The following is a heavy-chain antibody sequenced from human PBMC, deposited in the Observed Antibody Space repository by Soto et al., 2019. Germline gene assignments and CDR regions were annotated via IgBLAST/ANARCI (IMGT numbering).Heavy chain of an antibody. V-gene: IGHV4-39*01. Sequence: PSETLSLTCTVSGGSISSSSYYWGWIRQPPGKGLEWIGSIYYSGSTYYNPSLKSRVTISVDTSKNQFSLKLSSVTAADTAVYYCAGHRRSTIRFDYWGQGTLVTVYS. J-gene: IGHJ4*02. CDR1: GGSISSSSYY. D-gene: IGHD3-9*01. CDR3: AGHRRSTIRFDY. CDR2: IYYSGST.